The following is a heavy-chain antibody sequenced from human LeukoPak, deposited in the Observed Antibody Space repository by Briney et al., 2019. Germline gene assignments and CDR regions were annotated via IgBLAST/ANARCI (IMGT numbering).Heavy chain of an antibody. CDR1: GFTVSSYY. CDR3: AKWGDYDVLTGYYVSDY. D-gene: IGHD3-9*01. CDR2: ITGGGSGI. J-gene: IGHJ4*02. V-gene: IGHV3-23*01. Sequence: TGGSLRLSCAASGFTVSSYYMSWVRQAPGKGLEWVSAITGGGSGIYYADSMKSRFTISRDNSKNTLYLQINSLRAEDTAVYYCAKWGDYDVLTGYYVSDYWGQGTLVTVSS.